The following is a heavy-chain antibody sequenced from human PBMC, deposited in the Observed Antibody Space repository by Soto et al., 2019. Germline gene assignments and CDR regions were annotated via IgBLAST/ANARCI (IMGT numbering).Heavy chain of an antibody. V-gene: IGHV3-33*01. D-gene: IGHD3-10*01. CDR3: ARDPRNRGGAILYGMDL. CDR2: VWYDGTKK. CDR1: GFIFSTYA. J-gene: IGHJ6*02. Sequence: QVQLVESGGGVVQPERSLRLSCAASGFIFSTYAIHWVRQAPGKGLEWVALVWYDGTKKYYADSVRGRFIVSRDNSKNIRWLQMDSLRAEDTAVYYCARDPRNRGGAILYGMDLWGQGTTVTVSS.